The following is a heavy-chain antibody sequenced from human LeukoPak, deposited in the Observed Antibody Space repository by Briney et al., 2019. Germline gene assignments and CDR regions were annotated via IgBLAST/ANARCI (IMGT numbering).Heavy chain of an antibody. CDR3: ARSPQQLVPVDY. V-gene: IGHV1-18*04. CDR2: ISAYNGNT. D-gene: IGHD6-13*01. Sequence: ASVKVSCKASGYTFTSYGISWVRQAPGQGLEWMGWISAYNGNTNYAQKLQGRVTMTTYTSTSTAYMELRSLRSDDTAVYYCARSPQQLVPVDYWGQGTLVTVSS. CDR1: GYTFTSYG. J-gene: IGHJ4*02.